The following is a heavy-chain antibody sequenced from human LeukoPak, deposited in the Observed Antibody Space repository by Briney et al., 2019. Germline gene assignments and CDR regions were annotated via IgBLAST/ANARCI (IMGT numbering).Heavy chain of an antibody. V-gene: IGHV1-69*04. J-gene: IGHJ4*02. CDR1: GGTFSSYA. D-gene: IGHD1-26*01. CDR2: IIPILGIA. Sequence: SVKVSCKASGGTFSSYAISWVRQAPGQGLEWMGRIIPILGIANYAQKFQGRVTITADKSTSTACMELSSLRSEDTAVYYCARSIKEGGSYRPYYFDYWGQGTLVTVSS. CDR3: ARSIKEGGSYRPYYFDY.